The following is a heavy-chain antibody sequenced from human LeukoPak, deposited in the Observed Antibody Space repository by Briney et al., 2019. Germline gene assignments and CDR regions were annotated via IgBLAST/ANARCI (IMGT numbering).Heavy chain of an antibody. J-gene: IGHJ4*02. CDR3: ARDSAFYGSGSYYY. CDR2: IYYSGST. V-gene: IGHV4-59*01. CDR1: GVSISSYY. D-gene: IGHD3-10*01. Sequence: SETLSLTCTVSGVSISSYYWSWIRQPPGKGLEWIGYIYYSGSTNYNPSLKSRVTISVDTSKNQFSLKLSSVTAADTAVYYCARDSAFYGSGSYYYWGQGTLVTVSS.